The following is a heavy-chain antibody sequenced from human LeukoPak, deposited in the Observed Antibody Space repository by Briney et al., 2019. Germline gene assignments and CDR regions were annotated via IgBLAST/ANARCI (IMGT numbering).Heavy chain of an antibody. J-gene: IGHJ4*02. CDR2: IRPDGSQQ. D-gene: IGHD2-21*02. Sequence: GGSLRLSCAAYGFTFSSYLMSWVRQAPGKGLEWVAYIRPDGSQQFYVDSVKGRFTISKDNTKNSVYLQMNSLRAEDTALYYCARVSKTLGGDCSFDYWGQGTLVTLSS. CDR3: ARVSKTLGGDCSFDY. V-gene: IGHV3-7*01. CDR1: GFTFSSYL.